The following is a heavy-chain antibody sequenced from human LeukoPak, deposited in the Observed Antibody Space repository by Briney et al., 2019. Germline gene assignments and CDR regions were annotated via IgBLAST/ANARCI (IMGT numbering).Heavy chain of an antibody. CDR3: ASRINYYGSGSYYKKDAFDI. V-gene: IGHV5-51*01. Sequence: GESLKISCKGSGYSFTSYWIGWVRQMPGKGPEWMGIIYPGDSDTRYSPSFQGQVTISADKSISTAYLQWSSLKASDTAMYYCASRINYYGSGSYYKKDAFDIWGQGTMVTVSS. D-gene: IGHD3-10*01. CDR2: IYPGDSDT. J-gene: IGHJ3*02. CDR1: GYSFTSYW.